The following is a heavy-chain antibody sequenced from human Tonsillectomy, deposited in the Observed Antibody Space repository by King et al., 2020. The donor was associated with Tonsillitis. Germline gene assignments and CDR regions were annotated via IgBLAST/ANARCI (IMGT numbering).Heavy chain of an antibody. CDR2: IDLDDDK. CDR1: GFSLSTSGMR. V-gene: IGHV2-70*04. CDR3: ARYYYDSSGVDAFDI. J-gene: IGHJ3*02. Sequence: QVTLKESGPALVKPTQTLTLTCTFSGFSLSTSGMRVSWIRQPPGKALEWLARIDLDDDKFYSTSLKTRLTISKDTSKNQVVLTMTNMDPVDTATYYCARYYYDSSGVDAFDIWGQGTMVTVSS. D-gene: IGHD3-22*01.